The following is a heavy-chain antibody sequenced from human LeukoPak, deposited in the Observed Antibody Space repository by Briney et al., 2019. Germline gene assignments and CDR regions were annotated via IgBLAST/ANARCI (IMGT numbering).Heavy chain of an antibody. CDR1: GGTFSSYA. CDR2: IIPIFGTA. CDR3: ARADDYYGSGS. V-gene: IGHV1-69*05. J-gene: IGHJ4*02. D-gene: IGHD3-10*01. Sequence: GASVKVSCKASGGTFSSYAISWVRQAPGQGLEWMGRIIPIFGTANYAQKFQGRVTITTDESTSTAYMELSSLRSEDTAVYYCARADDYYGSGSWGQGTLVTVSS.